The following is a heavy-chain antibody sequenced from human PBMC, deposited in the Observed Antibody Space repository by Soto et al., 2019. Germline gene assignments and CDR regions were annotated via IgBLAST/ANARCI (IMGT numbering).Heavy chain of an antibody. D-gene: IGHD2-21*01. J-gene: IGHJ4*02. CDR1: GYTFTSYG. Sequence: QVQLVQSGAEVKKPGASVKVSCKSSGYTFTSYGISWVRQAPGQGLEWMGWISAYNGNTKYAQKLQGRVTMTTDTSTSTVYMELRSLRSDDTAVYYCARDQSYGGAFDYWGQVTLVTVSS. CDR2: ISAYNGNT. V-gene: IGHV1-18*01. CDR3: ARDQSYGGAFDY.